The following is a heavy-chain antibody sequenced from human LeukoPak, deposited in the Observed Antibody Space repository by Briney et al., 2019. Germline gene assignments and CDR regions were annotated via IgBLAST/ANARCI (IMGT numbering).Heavy chain of an antibody. D-gene: IGHD3-10*01. Sequence: ASVKVSCKASEYTFTGYYIHWVRQAPGQGLEWMGWINPNSGDTNYTQKFQGRVTMTRDTSISTAYMELSRLRSDDTAVYYCASPGRFGENQFDYWGQGTLVTVSS. CDR3: ASPGRFGENQFDY. CDR1: EYTFTGYY. CDR2: INPNSGDT. J-gene: IGHJ4*02. V-gene: IGHV1-2*02.